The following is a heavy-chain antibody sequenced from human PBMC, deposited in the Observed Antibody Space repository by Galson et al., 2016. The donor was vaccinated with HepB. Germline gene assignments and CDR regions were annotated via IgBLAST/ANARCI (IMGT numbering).Heavy chain of an antibody. CDR3: ARVGGMVRGA. Sequence: SLRLSCAASGFTFSSYWMHWVRQAPGKGMVWVSRINRDGRSTNYADSVKGRFTISRDNAKNTPYPQMNRLRAEATAVYYCARVGGMVRGACGQGTLVTVSS. J-gene: IGHJ5*02. CDR2: INRDGRST. V-gene: IGHV3-74*01. CDR1: GFTFSSYW. D-gene: IGHD3-10*01.